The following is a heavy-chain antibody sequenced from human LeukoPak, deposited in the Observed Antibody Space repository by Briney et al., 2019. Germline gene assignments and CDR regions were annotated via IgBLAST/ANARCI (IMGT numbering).Heavy chain of an antibody. CDR3: ARSPGIVVVTGLNEDNWFDP. J-gene: IGHJ5*02. D-gene: IGHD2-21*02. Sequence: SETLSLTCTVSGGSISSSYSYWGWIRQPPGKGLEWIGNIYYSGSTYYSPSLTSRVTVSVDTSKNQLSLRLNSVTAADTAVYFCARSPGIVVVTGLNEDNWFDPWGQGTLVTVSS. V-gene: IGHV4-39*07. CDR2: IYYSGST. CDR1: GGSISSSYSY.